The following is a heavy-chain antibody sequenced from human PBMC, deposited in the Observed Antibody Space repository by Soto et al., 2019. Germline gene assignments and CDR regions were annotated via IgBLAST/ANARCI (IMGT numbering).Heavy chain of an antibody. J-gene: IGHJ4*02. CDR1: GYTFTNYD. D-gene: IGHD2-21*02. Sequence: ASVKVSCKASGYTFTNYDINWVRQATGQGLEWMGWMSPNSGNTGYTQKLQGRVTMTRNTSISTAYMELSSLRSEDTAVYYCAADRTYCGGDCYVDWGQGTLVTVSS. CDR2: MSPNSGNT. CDR3: AADRTYCGGDCYVD. V-gene: IGHV1-8*01.